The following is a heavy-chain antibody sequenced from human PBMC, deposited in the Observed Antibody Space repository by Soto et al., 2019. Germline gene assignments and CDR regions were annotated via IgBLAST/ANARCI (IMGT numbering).Heavy chain of an antibody. J-gene: IGHJ6*02. V-gene: IGHV3-23*01. Sequence: EVQLLESGGGLVQPGGSLRLSCAASGFKFSNFVMSWVRRCPGKGLEWVSVISANGGSPYYSGSVQGRFTISRDNSDNTVFLQMNSLRADDTAIYYCARGSSSYFNYFRALDVWGQGTAVTVSS. CDR2: ISANGGSP. D-gene: IGHD6-13*01. CDR1: GFKFSNFV. CDR3: ARGSSSYFNYFRALDV.